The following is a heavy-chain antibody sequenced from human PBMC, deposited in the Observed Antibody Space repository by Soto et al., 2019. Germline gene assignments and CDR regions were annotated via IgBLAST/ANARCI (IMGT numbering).Heavy chain of an antibody. V-gene: IGHV3-23*01. CDR1: GFTFSSYA. J-gene: IGHJ4*02. CDR3: ANAGYQGLVDY. Sequence: QPGWSLRLSCAASGFTFSSYAMSWVRQAPGKGLEWVSAISGSGGSTYYADSVKGRFTISRDNSKNTMYLQMNSLRAEDTAVYYCANAGYQGLVDYCVQGTLVTVSA. CDR2: ISGSGGST. D-gene: IGHD6-25*01.